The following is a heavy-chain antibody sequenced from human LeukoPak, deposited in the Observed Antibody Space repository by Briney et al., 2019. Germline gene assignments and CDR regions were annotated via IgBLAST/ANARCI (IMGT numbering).Heavy chain of an antibody. V-gene: IGHV4-61*02. CDR2: IYTSWIT. CDR1: GGSISSGSYY. J-gene: IGHJ4*02. D-gene: IGHD3-3*01. Sequence: SETLSLTCTVSGGSISSGSYYWSWIRQPAGKGLEWIERIYTSWITNYPPSLQSRVTISVDTSKNQFSLKLSSVTAADTAVYYCASGDDFWSGYYYWGQGTLVTVSS. CDR3: ASGDDFWSGYYY.